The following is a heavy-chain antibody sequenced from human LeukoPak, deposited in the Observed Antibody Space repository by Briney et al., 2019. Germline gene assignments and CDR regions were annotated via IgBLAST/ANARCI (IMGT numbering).Heavy chain of an antibody. CDR1: GYTFTSYD. D-gene: IGHD6-19*01. V-gene: IGHV1-8*01. CDR2: MNPNSGNT. CDR3: ARGNPSSDYFDY. Sequence: ASVKVSCKASGYTFTSYDINWVRQATGQGLEWMGWMNPNSGNTGYAQKFQGRVTMTRNTSISTAYTELSSLGSEDTAVYYCARGNPSSDYFDYWGQGTLVTVSS. J-gene: IGHJ4*02.